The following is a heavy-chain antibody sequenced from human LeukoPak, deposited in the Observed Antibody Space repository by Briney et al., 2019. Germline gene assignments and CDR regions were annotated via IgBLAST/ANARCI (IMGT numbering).Heavy chain of an antibody. CDR2: LYISGTT. V-gene: IGHV3-53*01. D-gene: IGHD2-15*01. CDR1: EFTVSSSY. Sequence: GGSLRLSCAASEFTVSSSYMSWIRQAPGKGLEWLSVLYISGTTYYADSVKGRFTISRDSSKNTLFLQMNGLRAEDTAIYYCARDNGWSADFWGQGTLVTVSS. J-gene: IGHJ4*02. CDR3: ARDNGWSADF.